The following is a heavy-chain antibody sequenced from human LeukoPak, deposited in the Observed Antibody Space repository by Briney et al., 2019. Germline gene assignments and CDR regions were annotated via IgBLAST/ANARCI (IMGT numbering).Heavy chain of an antibody. Sequence: GGSLRLSCAASGFIFSSYWMNWVRQAPGKGLVWVSRIASDGSSTTYADSVKGRFSISRDNAKNTLYLQMSSLRVEDTAVYYCARGRPHGNDYWGQGTLVTVSS. CDR2: IASDGSST. V-gene: IGHV3-74*01. CDR3: ARGRPHGNDY. J-gene: IGHJ4*02. CDR1: GFIFSSYW. D-gene: IGHD4-23*01.